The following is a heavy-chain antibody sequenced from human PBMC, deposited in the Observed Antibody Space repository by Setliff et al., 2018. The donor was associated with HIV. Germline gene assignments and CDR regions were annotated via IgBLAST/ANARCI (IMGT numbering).Heavy chain of an antibody. J-gene: IGHJ4*02. Sequence: PGESLKISCKGSRYSFASYWIGWVRQMPGKGLEWMGVIYPDDSDTRYSPSSQGQVTISADKSINTAYLQWSGLKASDTAMYYCARHPNPYSTTWYFSDFWGQGTLVTVSS. D-gene: IGHD6-13*01. CDR3: ARHPNPYSTTWYFSDF. V-gene: IGHV5-51*01. CDR1: RYSFASYW. CDR2: IYPDDSDT.